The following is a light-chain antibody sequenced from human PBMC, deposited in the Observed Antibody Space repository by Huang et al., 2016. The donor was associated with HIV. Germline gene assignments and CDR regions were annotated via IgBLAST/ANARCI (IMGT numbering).Light chain of an antibody. CDR1: QNINSW. J-gene: IGKJ1*01. Sequence: DIQMTQSPSTLSASVGDRVTITCRASQNINSWLDWYQQKPGKAPNLLIYEASSLESGVPSRFSGSGFGTEFTLTISRLQSDDFATYYCQQYNSYSRTFGQGTKVEIK. CDR3: QQYNSYSRT. CDR2: EAS. V-gene: IGKV1-5*03.